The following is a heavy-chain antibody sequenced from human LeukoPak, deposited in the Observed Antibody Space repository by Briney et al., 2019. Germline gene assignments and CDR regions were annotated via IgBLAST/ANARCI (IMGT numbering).Heavy chain of an antibody. CDR1: GFIFSRYG. D-gene: IGHD3-22*01. Sequence: GGSLRLSCAASGFIFSRYGMSWVRQAPGKGLEWVSAISGSGGTSYYVDSVKGRFTISRDNSKNTLYLQMNSLRAEDTAVYYCARDRQNYYDSSGYYSTQYFQHWGQGTLVTVSS. CDR3: ARDRQNYYDSSGYYSTQYFQH. V-gene: IGHV3-23*01. J-gene: IGHJ1*01. CDR2: ISGSGGTS.